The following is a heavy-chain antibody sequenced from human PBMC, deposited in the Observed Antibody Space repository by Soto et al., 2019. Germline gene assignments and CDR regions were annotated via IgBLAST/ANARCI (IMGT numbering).Heavy chain of an antibody. D-gene: IGHD6-19*01. V-gene: IGHV1-8*01. J-gene: IGHJ5*02. CDR2: MNPNSGNT. Sequence: QVQLVQSGAEVKKPGASVKVSCKASGYTFTSYDINWVRQATGQGLEWMGWMNPNSGNTGYAQKFQGRVTMTRNTSISTAYMALSSLGSEDTAVYYCARGRGSSGWYFVNHHQPDPWGQGTLVTVSS. CDR3: ARGRGSSGWYFVNHHQPDP. CDR1: GYTFTSYD.